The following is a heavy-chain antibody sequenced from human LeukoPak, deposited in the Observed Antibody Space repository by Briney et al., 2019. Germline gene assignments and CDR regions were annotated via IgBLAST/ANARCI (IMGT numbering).Heavy chain of an antibody. V-gene: IGHV4-59*01. J-gene: IGHJ3*02. CDR1: GGSFSGYY. Sequence: SETLSLTCAVYGGSFSGYYWSWIRQPPGKRLEWIGYVYYSGTTNYNPSLKSRVTISVDTSKNQFSLNLSSVTAADTAVYYCARDFSAAFDIWGQGTMVTVSS. CDR3: ARDFSAAFDI. D-gene: IGHD2/OR15-2a*01. CDR2: VYYSGTT.